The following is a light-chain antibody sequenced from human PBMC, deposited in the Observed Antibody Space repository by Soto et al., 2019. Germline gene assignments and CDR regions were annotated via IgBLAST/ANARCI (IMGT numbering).Light chain of an antibody. CDR2: KAS. Sequence: IQMTQSPSTLSASVGDRVTITCRASQTISTWLAWYQQKPGRAPKLLIYKASSLESGVPSRLSCSGYGTEVTLNISSLQPDDLSTDYSQQYNSYWTFGQGIKVVIK. V-gene: IGKV1-5*03. J-gene: IGKJ1*01. CDR1: QTISTW. CDR3: QQYNSYWT.